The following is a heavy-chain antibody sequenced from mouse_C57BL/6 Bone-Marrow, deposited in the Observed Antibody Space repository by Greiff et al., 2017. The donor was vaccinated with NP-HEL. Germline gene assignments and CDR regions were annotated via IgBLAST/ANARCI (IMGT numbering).Heavy chain of an antibody. D-gene: IGHD1-1*01. CDR1: GYTFTEYT. V-gene: IGHV1-62-2*01. J-gene: IGHJ4*01. CDR3: ARHGKPHYYGSSYAMDY. CDR2: FYPGSGSI. Sequence: VQLQESGAELVKPGASVKLSCKASGYTFTEYTIHWVKQRSGQGLEWIGWFYPGSGSIKYNEKFKDKATLTADKSSSTVYMELSRLTSEDSAVYFCARHGKPHYYGSSYAMDYWGQGTSVTVSS.